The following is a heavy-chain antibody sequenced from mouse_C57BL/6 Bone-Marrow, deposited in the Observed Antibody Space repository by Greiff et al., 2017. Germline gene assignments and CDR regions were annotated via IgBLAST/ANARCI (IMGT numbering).Heavy chain of an antibody. CDR2: IDPENGDT. J-gene: IGHJ2*01. CDR3: TIGSDY. Sequence: EVKLVESGAELVRPGASVKLSCTASGFNIKDDYMHWVKQRPEQGLEWIGWIDPENGDTEYASKFQGKATITADTSSNTAYLQLSSLTSEDTAVYYCTIGSDYWCQGTTPTVSS. V-gene: IGHV14-4*01. CDR1: GFNIKDDY. D-gene: IGHD2-2*01.